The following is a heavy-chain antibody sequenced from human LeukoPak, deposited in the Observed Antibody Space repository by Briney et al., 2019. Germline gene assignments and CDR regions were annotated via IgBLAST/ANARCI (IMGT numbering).Heavy chain of an antibody. J-gene: IGHJ4*02. Sequence: GGSLRLSCAASGFTLSSYAMSWVRQAPGKGLEWVSAISVSGNTYHADSVKGQFTISRDSSKNTLYLQVNRLRAEDAAVYYCAKAPVTTCSGAYCYPFDYWGQGTLVTVSS. CDR3: AKAPVTTCSGAYCYPFDY. D-gene: IGHD2-21*01. CDR1: GFTLSSYA. CDR2: ISVSGNT. V-gene: IGHV3-23*01.